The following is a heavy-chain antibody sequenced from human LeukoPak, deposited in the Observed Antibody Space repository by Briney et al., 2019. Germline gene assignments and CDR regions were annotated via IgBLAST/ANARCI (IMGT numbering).Heavy chain of an antibody. CDR1: GFTFSSYT. J-gene: IGHJ6*02. CDR3: ARDGRWAAGESYYYYYYGMDV. Sequence: GGSLRLSCAASGFTFSSYTMHWVRQAPGKGLEYVSAISSNGGSTYYANSVKGRFTISRDNSKNTLYLQMGSLRPEDMAVYYCARDGRWAAGESYYYYYYGMDVWGQGTTVTVSS. CDR2: ISSNGGST. V-gene: IGHV3-64*01. D-gene: IGHD6-13*01.